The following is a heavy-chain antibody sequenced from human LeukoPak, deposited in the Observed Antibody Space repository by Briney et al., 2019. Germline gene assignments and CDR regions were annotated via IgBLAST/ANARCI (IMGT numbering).Heavy chain of an antibody. CDR1: GFTFSSYS. V-gene: IGHV3-48*01. Sequence: PGGSLRLSCAASGFTFSSYSMNWVRQAPGKGLEWVSYISSSSSTIHYADSVKGRFTISRDNAKNSLYLQMNSLRAEDTAVYYCARGDYYDSSGYYYDYYWGQGTLVTVSS. J-gene: IGHJ4*02. CDR2: ISSSSSTI. CDR3: ARGDYYDSSGYYYDYY. D-gene: IGHD3-22*01.